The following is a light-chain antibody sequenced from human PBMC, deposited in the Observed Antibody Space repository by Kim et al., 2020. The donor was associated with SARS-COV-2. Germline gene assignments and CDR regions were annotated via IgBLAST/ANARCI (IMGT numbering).Light chain of an antibody. J-gene: IGLJ3*02. V-gene: IGLV1-40*01. CDR2: GNS. CDR1: SSNIGAGYD. Sequence: QTVTISCTGSSSNIGAGYDVHWYQQLPGTAPKLLIYGNSNRPSGVPDRFSGSKSGTSASLAITGLQAEDDADYYCQSYDSSLSGWVFGGGTQLTVL. CDR3: QSYDSSLSGWV.